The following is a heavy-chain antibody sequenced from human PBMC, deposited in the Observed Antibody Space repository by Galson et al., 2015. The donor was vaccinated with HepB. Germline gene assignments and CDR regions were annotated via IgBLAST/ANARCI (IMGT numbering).Heavy chain of an antibody. V-gene: IGHV5-51*01. J-gene: IGHJ5*02. CDR3: ARHPVGGAAAPGWFDP. Sequence: QSGAEVKKPGESLKISCKGSGYSFTSYWIGWVRQMPGKGLEWMGIIYPGDSDTRYSPSFQGQVTISADKPISTAYLQWSSLKASDTAMYYCARHPVGGAAAPGWFDPWGQGTLVTVSS. CDR1: GYSFTSYW. D-gene: IGHD3-16*01. CDR2: IYPGDSDT.